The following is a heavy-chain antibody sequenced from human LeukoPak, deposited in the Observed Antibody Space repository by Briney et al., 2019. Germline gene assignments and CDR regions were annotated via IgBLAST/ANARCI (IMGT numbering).Heavy chain of an antibody. V-gene: IGHV5-51*01. J-gene: IGHJ5*02. D-gene: IGHD1-14*01. CDR2: IYPGDSDS. CDR3: ARQSGRENWFDP. Sequence: GESLKISCKGSGYRFTDYWIAWVRQMPGKGLEWMGIIYPGDSDSRYSPSFQGQVTFSADKSISTAYLQWSSLKASDTAMYYCARQSGRENWFDPWGQGTLVTVSS. CDR1: GYRFTDYW.